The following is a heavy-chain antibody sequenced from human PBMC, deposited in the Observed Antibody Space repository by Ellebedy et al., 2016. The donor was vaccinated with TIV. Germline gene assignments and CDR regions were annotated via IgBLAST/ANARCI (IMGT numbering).Heavy chain of an antibody. CDR3: AKDAGFWAY. V-gene: IGHV3-23*01. CDR1: GFTFSNYA. J-gene: IGHJ4*02. CDR2: ISGSGGGT. D-gene: IGHD3-16*01. Sequence: GESLKISCAASGFTFSNYAMHWVRHAPGKGLEWVSTISGSGGGTYYADSVKGRFTISRDNSNNTLYLHMHSLRVEDTALYYCAKDAGFWAYWGQGTLVTVSS.